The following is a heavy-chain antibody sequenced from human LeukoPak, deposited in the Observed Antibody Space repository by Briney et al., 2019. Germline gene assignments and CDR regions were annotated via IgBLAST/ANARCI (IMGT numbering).Heavy chain of an antibody. CDR1: GYSFTSYW. Sequence: GESLKISCKGSGYSFTSYWIGWVRLMPGKGLEWMGIIYPGDSDTRYSPSFQGQVTISADKSISTAYLQWSSLKASDTAMYYCARVYCGGDCALDRNEKPLYYFDYWGQGTLVTVSS. CDR2: IYPGDSDT. D-gene: IGHD2-21*02. J-gene: IGHJ4*02. V-gene: IGHV5-51*01. CDR3: ARVYCGGDCALDRNEKPLYYFDY.